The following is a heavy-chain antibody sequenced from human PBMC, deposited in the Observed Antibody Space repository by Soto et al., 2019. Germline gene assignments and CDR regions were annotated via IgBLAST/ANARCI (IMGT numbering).Heavy chain of an antibody. V-gene: IGHV4-34*01. CDR3: ARTPFWSGYYFYYGMDV. CDR1: GGSFSGYY. Sequence: SETLSLTCAVYGGSFSGYYWSWIRQPPGKGLEWIGEVNHSGSTNYNPSLKSRVTISVDTSKNQFSLKLSSVTAADTAVYYCARTPFWSGYYFYYGMDVWGQGTTVTVSS. D-gene: IGHD3-3*01. J-gene: IGHJ6*02. CDR2: VNHSGST.